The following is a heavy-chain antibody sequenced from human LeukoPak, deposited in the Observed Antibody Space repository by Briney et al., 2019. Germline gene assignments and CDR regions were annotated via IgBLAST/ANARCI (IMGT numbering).Heavy chain of an antibody. D-gene: IGHD3-10*01. J-gene: IGHJ5*02. CDR1: GGSSSSISYL. V-gene: IGHV4-39*07. CDR3: ARVGYYYGSGSESYNWLDP. CDR2: IYYSGGT. Sequence: PSETLSLTCNVSGGSSSSISYLWGWIRQPPGMGLEWIGSIYYSGGTYYNPSLKSRVTISVDTSKNQFSLKLKLSSVTAADTAVYYCARVGYYYGSGSESYNWLDPWGQGTLVTVSS.